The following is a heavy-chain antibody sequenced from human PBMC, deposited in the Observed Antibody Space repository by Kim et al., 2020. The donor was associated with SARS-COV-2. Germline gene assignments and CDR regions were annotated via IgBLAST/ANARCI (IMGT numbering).Heavy chain of an antibody. V-gene: IGHV4-38-2*02. Sequence: SETLSLTCTVSGYSISSGYYWGWIRQPPGKGLEWIGSIYHSGSTYYNPSLKSRVTISVDTSKNQFSLKLSSVTAADTAVYYCARDWNGRVGGVIVDYFDYWGQGTLVTVSS. D-gene: IGHD3-16*02. CDR3: ARDWNGRVGGVIVDYFDY. J-gene: IGHJ4*02. CDR2: IYHSGST. CDR1: GYSISSGYY.